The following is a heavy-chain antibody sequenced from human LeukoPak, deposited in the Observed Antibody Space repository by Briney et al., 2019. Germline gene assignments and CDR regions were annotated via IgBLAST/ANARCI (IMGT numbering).Heavy chain of an antibody. V-gene: IGHV3-21*01. D-gene: IGHD5-24*01. CDR3: ARKGEMATIDDY. CDR1: GFTVSSNY. J-gene: IGHJ4*02. CDR2: ISGGSSYI. Sequence: GGSLRLSCAASGFTVSSNYMNWVRQAPGKGLEWVSSISGGSSYIYSAVSLKGRFTISRDNAKNSLYLQMNSLRVKDTAVYYCARKGEMATIDDYWGQGTLVTVSS.